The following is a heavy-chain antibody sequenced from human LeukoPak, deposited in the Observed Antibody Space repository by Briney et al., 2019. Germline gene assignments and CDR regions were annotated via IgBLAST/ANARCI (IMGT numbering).Heavy chain of an antibody. D-gene: IGHD3-3*01. J-gene: IGHJ4*02. V-gene: IGHV3-23*01. CDR1: GFAFNSYG. CDR2: ISGNGAST. Sequence: GGTLRLSCAASGFAFNSYGMSWVRQAPGKGLEWVSAISGNGASTYFADSVKGRFTISRDNSKNTLYLQMNSLRAEDTAVYYCAKPFGSLQWGFDYWGQGTLVTVSS. CDR3: AKPFGSLQWGFDY.